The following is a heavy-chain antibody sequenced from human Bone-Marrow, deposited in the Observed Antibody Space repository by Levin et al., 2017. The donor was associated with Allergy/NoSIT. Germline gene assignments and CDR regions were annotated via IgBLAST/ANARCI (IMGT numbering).Heavy chain of an antibody. CDR2: ISGNGGTT. CDR3: VTGGAFYYDY. CDR1: GFTFTTYG. D-gene: IGHD3-22*01. V-gene: IGHV3-64D*06. Sequence: GGSLRLSCSASGFTFTTYGMHWVRQAPGKGLEFVSAISGNGGTTDYTDSVKGRFTISRDNSKNTLYLQMSSLRPEDTALYYCVTGGAFYYDYWGQGTLVTVSS. J-gene: IGHJ4*02.